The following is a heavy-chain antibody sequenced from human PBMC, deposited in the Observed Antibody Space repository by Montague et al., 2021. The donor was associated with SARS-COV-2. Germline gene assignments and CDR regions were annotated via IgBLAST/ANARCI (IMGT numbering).Heavy chain of an antibody. D-gene: IGHD3-10*01. J-gene: IGHJ6*03. V-gene: IGHV4-39*01. CDR3: ASSYYYGSGTYVYNYYMDV. Sequence: SETLSLTCTVSGGSVSSSPYYWGWIRQPPGRGLGWVGSISYSGRTYFSPSLKSRLTISVDSSENQFSLGLSSVTAADTAVYYCASSYYYGSGTYVYNYYMDVWGKGTMVTVSS. CDR1: GGSVSSSPYY. CDR2: ISYSGRT.